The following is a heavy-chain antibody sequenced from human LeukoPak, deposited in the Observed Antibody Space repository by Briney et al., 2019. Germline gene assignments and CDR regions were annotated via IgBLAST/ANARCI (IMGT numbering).Heavy chain of an antibody. V-gene: IGHV4-61*02. D-gene: IGHD3-16*01. Sequence: PSETLSLTCTVSGGSISSGSYYWSWIRQPAGKGLEWIGRIYTSGSTNYNPSLKNRVTISRDTHNNQFTLKLSSVTPANTAVYYCARSLPVWGRLRFDYWGQGTLVTVSS. CDR1: GGSISSGSYY. J-gene: IGHJ4*02. CDR3: ARSLPVWGRLRFDY. CDR2: IYTSGST.